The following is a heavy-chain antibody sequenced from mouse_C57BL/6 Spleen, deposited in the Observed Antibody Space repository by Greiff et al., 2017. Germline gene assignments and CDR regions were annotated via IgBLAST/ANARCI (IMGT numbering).Heavy chain of an antibody. CDR1: GYSFTDYN. CDR3: VITTVVAPFDY. D-gene: IGHD1-1*01. J-gene: IGHJ2*01. V-gene: IGHV1-39*01. Sequence: VQLQQSGPELVKPGASVKISCKASGYSFTDYNMNWVKQSNGKSLEWIGVINPNYGPTNYNQKFKGKATLTVDQSSSTAYMQLNSLTSEDSAVYYCVITTVVAPFDYWGQGTTLTVSS. CDR2: INPNYGPT.